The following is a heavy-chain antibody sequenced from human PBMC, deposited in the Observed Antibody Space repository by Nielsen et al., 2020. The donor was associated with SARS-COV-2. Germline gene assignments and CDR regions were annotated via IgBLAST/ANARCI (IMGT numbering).Heavy chain of an antibody. J-gene: IGHJ6*02. CDR1: GGSISSYEYY. Sequence: SETLSLTCSVSGGSISSYEYYWTWIRQSPGKGLEWIGYIYYSGTAYYNPSLESRVTISVDTSTNQFSLRLSSVTVADTAQYYCARDRQGYNYYYGMDVWGQGTTVTVS. CDR2: IYYSGTA. V-gene: IGHV4-30-4*01. CDR3: ARDRQGYNYYYGMDV.